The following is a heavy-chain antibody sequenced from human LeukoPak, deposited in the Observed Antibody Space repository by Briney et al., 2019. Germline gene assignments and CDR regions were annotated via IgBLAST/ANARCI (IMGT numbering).Heavy chain of an antibody. CDR1: GGSISSYY. D-gene: IGHD1-26*01. CDR3: ARTDSGTAIDY. J-gene: IGHJ4*02. Sequence: SETLSLTCTVSGGSISSYYWSWIRQPPGKGPEWIGYICNSGSTKYNPSLKSRVTISVDTSKNQFSLKLSSVTAADTAVYFCARTDSGTAIDYWGQGTLVTVSS. CDR2: ICNSGST. V-gene: IGHV4-59*01.